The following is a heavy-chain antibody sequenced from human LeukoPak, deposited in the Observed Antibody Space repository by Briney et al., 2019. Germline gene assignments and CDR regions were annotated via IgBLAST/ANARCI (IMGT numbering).Heavy chain of an antibody. CDR1: GFTFSSYW. J-gene: IGHJ4*01. D-gene: IGHD2-15*01. Sequence: GGSLRLSCAASGFTFSSYWMSWVRQAPGKGLEWVANIKQDGSEKYYVDSVKGRFTISRDNARNTLYLYMTGLRVEDSAVYFCVRSFRIPYCSGNSCYPTDFDFWGRGTLVTVSS. CDR2: IKQDGSEK. V-gene: IGHV3-7*01. CDR3: VRSFRIPYCSGNSCYPTDFDF.